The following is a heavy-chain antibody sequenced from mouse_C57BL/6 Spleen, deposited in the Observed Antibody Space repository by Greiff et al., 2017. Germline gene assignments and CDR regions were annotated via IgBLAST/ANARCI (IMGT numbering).Heavy chain of an antibody. J-gene: IGHJ2*01. V-gene: IGHV5-17*01. D-gene: IGHD4-1*01. Sequence: DVKLVESGGGLVKPGGSLKLSCAASGFTFSDYGMHWVRQAPEKGLEWVAYISSGSSTIYYADTVKGRFTISRDKAKNTLFLQMTSLRSEDTAMYYCARGEPGTIDYWGQGTTLTVAS. CDR2: ISSGSSTI. CDR1: GFTFSDYG. CDR3: ARGEPGTIDY.